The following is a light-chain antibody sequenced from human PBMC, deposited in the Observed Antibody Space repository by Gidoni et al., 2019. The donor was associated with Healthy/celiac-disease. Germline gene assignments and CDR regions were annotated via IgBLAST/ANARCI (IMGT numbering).Light chain of an antibody. CDR3: QQSYSTPLT. CDR2: AAS. Sequence: DIQMTQSPSSLSASVVDRVTITCRASQSISSYLNWYQQKPGKAPKLLIYAASSLQSGVPSRFSGSGSGTDFTLTISSLQPEYFATYYCQQSYSTPLTFGGGTKVEIK. V-gene: IGKV1-39*01. CDR1: QSISSY. J-gene: IGKJ4*01.